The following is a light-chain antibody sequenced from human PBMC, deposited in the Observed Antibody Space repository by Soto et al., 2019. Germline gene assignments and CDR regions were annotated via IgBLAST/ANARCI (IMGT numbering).Light chain of an antibody. CDR2: AAS. V-gene: IGKV3D-15*01. J-gene: IGKJ4*01. CDR1: QSVDND. CDR3: QQYNNWPLT. Sequence: EIVMTQSPATLSVSPGDRATLSCRASQSVDNDLAWYQQKPGQPPRLLIYAASTRATGIPARFSGSQSGTEFTLTISSLLSEDFAVYFCQQYNNWPLTFGGGTKVETK.